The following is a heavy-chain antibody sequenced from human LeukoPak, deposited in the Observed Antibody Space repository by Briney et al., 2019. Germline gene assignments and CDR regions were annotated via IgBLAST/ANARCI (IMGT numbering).Heavy chain of an antibody. CDR1: RFTFSSYS. CDR2: ISSSSSSI. V-gene: IGHV3-21*01. D-gene: IGHD3-22*01. Sequence: GGSLRLSCAASRFTFSSYSMIWVRQAPGKGLEWVSSISSSSSSIYYADSVKGRFTISRDNAKNSLYLQMNSLRAEDTAVYYCARASKYYYDSSGYPLDYWGQGTLVTVSS. J-gene: IGHJ4*02. CDR3: ARASKYYYDSSGYPLDY.